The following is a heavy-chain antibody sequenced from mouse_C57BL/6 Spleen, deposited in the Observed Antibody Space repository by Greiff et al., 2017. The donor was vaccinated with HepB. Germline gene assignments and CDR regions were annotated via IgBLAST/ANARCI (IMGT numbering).Heavy chain of an antibody. J-gene: IGHJ1*03. Sequence: VKLVESGAELARPGASVKLSCKASGYTFTSYGIRWVKQRTEQGLEWIGEIYPRSGNTYYNEKFKGKATLTADKSSSTAYMELRSLTSEDSAVYFGSRSSGYSNYEWYFDVWGTGTTVTVSS. CDR2: IYPRSGNT. CDR3: SRSSGYSNYEWYFDV. D-gene: IGHD2-5*01. V-gene: IGHV1-81*01. CDR1: GYTFTSYG.